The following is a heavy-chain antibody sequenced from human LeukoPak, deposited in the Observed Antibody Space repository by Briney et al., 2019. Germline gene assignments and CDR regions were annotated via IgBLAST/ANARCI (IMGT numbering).Heavy chain of an antibody. Sequence: GESLKISCKGSGYSFTNYWIGWVRQMPGKGPEWMGIIYPGDSDTRYSPSFQGQVTISADKSISTAYLQWSSLKASDTAMYYCAIMSGRTPGLDAFDIWGQGTMVTVSS. CDR3: AIMSGRTPGLDAFDI. D-gene: IGHD1-14*01. V-gene: IGHV5-51*01. J-gene: IGHJ3*02. CDR2: IYPGDSDT. CDR1: GYSFTNYW.